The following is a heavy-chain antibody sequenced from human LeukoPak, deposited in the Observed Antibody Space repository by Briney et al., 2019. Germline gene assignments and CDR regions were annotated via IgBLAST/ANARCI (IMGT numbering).Heavy chain of an antibody. D-gene: IGHD6-13*01. CDR2: ISYDGSNK. Sequence: PGRSLRLSCAASGFTFSSYGMHWVRQAPGKGLEWVAVISYDGSNKYYADSVKGRFTISRDNSKNTLYLQMNSLRAEDTAVYYCAKGGRLWYSSSWYNYWGQGTLVTVSS. J-gene: IGHJ4*02. CDR1: GFTFSSYG. CDR3: AKGGRLWYSSSWYNY. V-gene: IGHV3-30*18.